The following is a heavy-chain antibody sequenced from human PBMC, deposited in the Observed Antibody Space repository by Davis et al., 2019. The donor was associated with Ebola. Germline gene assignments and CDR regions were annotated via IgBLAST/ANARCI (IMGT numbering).Heavy chain of an antibody. Sequence: ASVKVSCKASGYTFTSYGISWVRQAPGQGLEWMGWISAYNGNTNYAQKLQGRVTMTTDTSTSTAYMELRSLRSDDTAVYYCARGGSVVAVAGTGYFQHWGQGTLVTVSS. V-gene: IGHV1-18*01. D-gene: IGHD6-19*01. CDR2: ISAYNGNT. CDR1: GYTFTSYG. CDR3: ARGGSVVAVAGTGYFQH. J-gene: IGHJ1*01.